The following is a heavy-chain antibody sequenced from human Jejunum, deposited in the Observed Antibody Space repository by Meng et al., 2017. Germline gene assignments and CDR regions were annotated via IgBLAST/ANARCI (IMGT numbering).Heavy chain of an antibody. J-gene: IGHJ4*02. Sequence: QVQRQEPGPGLGKPSETLSLTFAVSGGSISSVYWWPWVRQSPGKGLEWIGAIYHSGSTNYNPSLKSRVTISVDKSKNQFSLKLTSVPAADTAVYYCARGGYYSFDYWGQGTLVTVSS. D-gene: IGHD5-18*01. V-gene: IGHV4-4*02. CDR1: GGSISSVYW. CDR2: IYHSGST. CDR3: ARGGYYSFDY.